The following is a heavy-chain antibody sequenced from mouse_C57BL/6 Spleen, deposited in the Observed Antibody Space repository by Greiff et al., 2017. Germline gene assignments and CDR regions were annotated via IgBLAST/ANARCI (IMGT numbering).Heavy chain of an antibody. J-gene: IGHJ2*01. Sequence: VHVKQSGAELVRPGASVKLSCTASGFNIKDDYMHWVKQRPEQGLEWIGWIDPENGDTEYTSKFQGKATITADTSSNTAYLQLSSLTSEDAAVYYCTHYGSGYLYYFAYWGQGTTLTVSS. D-gene: IGHD1-1*01. V-gene: IGHV14-4*01. CDR2: IDPENGDT. CDR1: GFNIKDDY. CDR3: THYGSGYLYYFAY.